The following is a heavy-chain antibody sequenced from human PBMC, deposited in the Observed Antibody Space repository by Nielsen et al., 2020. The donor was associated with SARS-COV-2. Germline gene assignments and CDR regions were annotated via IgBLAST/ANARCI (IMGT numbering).Heavy chain of an antibody. CDR1: GFSLRAGAGG. D-gene: IGHD5-12*01. CDR3: AHTVGVAIVANIWGDNAFDS. Sequence: SGLPRVNPPQPFTLPCPFSGFSLRAGAGGGAGIGNPPGKAWEGLPLFTGDDDKRYNPSLNNRLTLTKDTSKNQVVLTVTDVDPVDTASYYCAHTVGVAIVANIWGDNAFDSWGQGTMVTVSS. CDR2: FTGDDDK. J-gene: IGHJ3*02. V-gene: IGHV2-5*02.